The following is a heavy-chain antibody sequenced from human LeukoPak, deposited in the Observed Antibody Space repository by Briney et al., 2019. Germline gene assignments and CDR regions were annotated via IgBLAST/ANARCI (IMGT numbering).Heavy chain of an antibody. J-gene: IGHJ4*02. CDR2: IYYSGST. Sequence: SETLSLTCTVSGGSISSSSYYWGWIRQPPGKGLEWIGSIYYSGSTYYNPSLKSRVTISVDTSKNQFSLKLSSVTAADTAVYYCARGDNWGSWSYFDYWGQGTLVTVSS. CDR3: ARGDNWGSWSYFDY. D-gene: IGHD7-27*01. V-gene: IGHV4-39*07. CDR1: GGSISSSSYY.